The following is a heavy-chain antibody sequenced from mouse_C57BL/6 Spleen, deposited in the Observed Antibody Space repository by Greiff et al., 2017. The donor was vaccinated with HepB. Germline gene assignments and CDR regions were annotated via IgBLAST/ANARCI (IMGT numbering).Heavy chain of an antibody. D-gene: IGHD1-1*01. CDR1: GYTFTDYY. CDR3: ARERYYYGSSYWYFDV. Sequence: VQLQQSGPELVKPGASVKISCKASGYTFTDYYMNWVKQSHGKSLEWIGDINPNNGGTSYNQKFKGKATLTVDKSSSTAYMELRSLTSEDSAVYYCARERYYYGSSYWYFDVWGTGTTVTVSS. V-gene: IGHV1-26*01. J-gene: IGHJ1*03. CDR2: INPNNGGT.